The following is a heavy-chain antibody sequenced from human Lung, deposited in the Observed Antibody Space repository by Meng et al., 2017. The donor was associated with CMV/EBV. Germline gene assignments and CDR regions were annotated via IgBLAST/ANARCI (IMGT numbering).Heavy chain of an antibody. Sequence: QVQSRESGPALVKPSETLSLTCAVSGDSITNHNWWAWVRQPPGKGLEWIGEIPHRGSSAYNPSLKGRVSMSIDKSKNQFSLKLTSVTAADTAVYHCLRRSGGSVWGQGTLVTVSS. CDR2: IPHRGSS. CDR1: GDSITNHNW. V-gene: IGHV4-4*02. D-gene: IGHD3-10*01. CDR3: LRRSGGSV. J-gene: IGHJ1*01.